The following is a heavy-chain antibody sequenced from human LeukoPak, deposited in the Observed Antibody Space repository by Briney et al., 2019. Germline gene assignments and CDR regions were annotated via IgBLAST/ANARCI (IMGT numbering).Heavy chain of an antibody. J-gene: IGHJ4*02. Sequence: SETLSLTCAVYGGSFSGYYWSWIRQPPGKGLEGIGEINHSGSTNYNPSLKSRVTISVDTSKNQFSLKLSSVTAADTAVYYCARGVVGATDYFDYWGQGTLVTVSS. CDR2: INHSGST. D-gene: IGHD1-26*01. CDR3: ARGVVGATDYFDY. CDR1: GGSFSGYY. V-gene: IGHV4-34*01.